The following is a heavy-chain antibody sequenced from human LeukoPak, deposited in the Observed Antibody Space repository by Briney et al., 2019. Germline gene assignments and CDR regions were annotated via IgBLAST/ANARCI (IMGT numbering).Heavy chain of an antibody. J-gene: IGHJ5*02. V-gene: IGHV1-18*01. CDR1: GYTFTSYG. D-gene: IGHD3-10*01. Sequence: AASVKVSCKASGYTFTSYGISWVRQAPGQGLEWMGWISAYNGNTNHAQKLQGRVTMTTDTSTSTAYMELRSLRSDDTAVYYCARGITMVRGVIITRGRWFDPWGQGTLVTVSS. CDR2: ISAYNGNT. CDR3: ARGITMVRGVIITRGRWFDP.